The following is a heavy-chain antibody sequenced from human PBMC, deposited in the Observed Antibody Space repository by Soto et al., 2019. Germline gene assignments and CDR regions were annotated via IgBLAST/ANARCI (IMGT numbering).Heavy chain of an antibody. CDR2: ISGSGGST. V-gene: IGHV3-23*01. J-gene: IGHJ4*02. Sequence: PGGSLRLSCAASGLTFSRYAMSWVRQAPGKGLEWVSAISGSGGSTYYADSVKGRFTISRDNSKNTLYLQMNSLRAEDTAVYYCAKVPYNWNYFYFDYWGQGTLVTVSS. CDR3: AKVPYNWNYFYFDY. CDR1: GLTFSRYA. D-gene: IGHD1-7*01.